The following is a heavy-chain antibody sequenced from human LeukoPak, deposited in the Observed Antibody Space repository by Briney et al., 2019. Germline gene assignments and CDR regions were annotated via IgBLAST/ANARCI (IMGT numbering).Heavy chain of an antibody. J-gene: IGHJ4*02. CDR1: ECTVKDYY. CDR3: AREEVIAIFVL. CDR2: IYSDGST. D-gene: IGHD2-21*01. V-gene: IGHV3-66*02. Sequence: PGRSLRLSCAASECTVKDYYMSWVHQAPGKGLEWVSIIYSDGSTYYADSVKSRFTISRDKSKNTLYLQMNSLKFEDTAVYYCAREEVIAIFVLWGEGAQVTVSS.